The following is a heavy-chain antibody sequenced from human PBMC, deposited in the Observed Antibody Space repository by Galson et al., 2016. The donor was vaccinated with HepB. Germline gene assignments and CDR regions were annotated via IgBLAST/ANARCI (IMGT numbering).Heavy chain of an antibody. Sequence: SLRLSCAASGFNFYDYTMHWVRQAPGQGLEWLSFINWDATNKKYSDSVKGRFTISRDNAKNSLYLQMSGLRPEDTAVYYCARDSGYCSGGSCYGDAFDVWGQGAMVTVSS. CDR1: GFNFYDYT. CDR3: ARDSGYCSGGSCYGDAFDV. V-gene: IGHV3-43*01. J-gene: IGHJ3*01. CDR2: INWDATNK. D-gene: IGHD2-15*01.